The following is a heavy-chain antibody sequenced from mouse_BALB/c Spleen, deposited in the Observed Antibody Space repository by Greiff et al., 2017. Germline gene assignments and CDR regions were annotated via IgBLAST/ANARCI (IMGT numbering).Heavy chain of an antibody. CDR2: INPYNDGT. CDR1: GYTFTSYV. CDR3: AMGSYRGYFDY. Sequence: EVQLQQSGPELVKPGASVKMSCKASGYTFTSYVMHWVKQKPGQGLEWIGYINPYNDGTKYNEKFKGKATLTSDKSSSTAYMELSSLTSEDSAVYYCAMGSYRGYFDYWGQGTTLTVSA. V-gene: IGHV1-14*01. D-gene: IGHD1-1*02. J-gene: IGHJ2*01.